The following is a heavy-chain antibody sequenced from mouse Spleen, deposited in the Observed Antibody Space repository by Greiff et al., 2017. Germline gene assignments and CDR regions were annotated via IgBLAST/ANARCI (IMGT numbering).Heavy chain of an antibody. CDR2: IYPRSGNT. J-gene: IGHJ2*01. D-gene: IGHD1-1*01. Sequence: VQLVESGAELARPGASVKLSCKASGYTFTSYGISWVKQRTGQGLEWIGEIYPRSGNTYYNEKFKGKATLTADKSSSTAYMELRSLTSEDSAVYFCAKEGYYYYDGSYVGYWGQGTTLTVSS. V-gene: IGHV1-81*01. CDR3: AKEGYYYYDGSYVGY. CDR1: GYTFTSYG.